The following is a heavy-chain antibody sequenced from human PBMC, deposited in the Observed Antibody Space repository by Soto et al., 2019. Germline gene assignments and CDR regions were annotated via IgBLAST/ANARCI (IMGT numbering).Heavy chain of an antibody. CDR1: GFSLSTSGVG. CDR2: IYWNDDK. Sequence: SGPTLVNPTQTLTLTCTFSGFSLSTSGVGVGWIRQPPGKALEWLALIYWNDDKRYSPSLKSRLTITKDTSKNQVVLTMTNMDPVDTATYYCAHRLTRPTMVRGPVAGNEVNAPFDYWGQGTLVTVSS. CDR3: AHRLTRPTMVRGPVAGNEVNAPFDY. D-gene: IGHD3-10*01. J-gene: IGHJ4*02. V-gene: IGHV2-5*01.